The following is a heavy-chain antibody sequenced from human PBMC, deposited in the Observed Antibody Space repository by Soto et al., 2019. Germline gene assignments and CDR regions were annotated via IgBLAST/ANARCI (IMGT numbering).Heavy chain of an antibody. CDR2: INSDGSST. Sequence: GSLRLSCAASRFTFSSYWIHWVLQTPLKGLVWVSRINSDGSSTSYADSVKGRFTISRDNAKNTLYLQMNSLRAEDTAVYYCARLKSSSGWYVGMDVWGQGTTVTVSS. D-gene: IGHD6-19*01. J-gene: IGHJ6*02. CDR1: RFTFSSYW. V-gene: IGHV3-74*01. CDR3: ARLKSSSGWYVGMDV.